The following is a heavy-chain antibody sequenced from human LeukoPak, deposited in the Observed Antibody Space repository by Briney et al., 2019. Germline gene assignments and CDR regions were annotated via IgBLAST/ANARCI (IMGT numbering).Heavy chain of an antibody. J-gene: IGHJ3*02. D-gene: IGHD3-22*01. CDR2: IYYSGST. CDR3: ARPRDTTHYYYWGDAFDI. CDR1: GGSISSSTYY. Sequence: PSETLSFTCTVSGGSISSSTYYWGWIRQPPGKGLEWIGSIYYSGSTYYNPSLKSRATISVDTSKNQFSLKLTSVTAADTALYYCARPRDTTHYYYWGDAFDIWGQGTMVTVSS. V-gene: IGHV4-39*01.